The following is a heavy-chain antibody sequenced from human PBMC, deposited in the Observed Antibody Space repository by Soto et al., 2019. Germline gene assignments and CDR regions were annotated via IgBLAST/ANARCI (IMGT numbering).Heavy chain of an antibody. J-gene: IGHJ6*02. Sequence: QVQLVESGGGVVQPGRSLRLSCAASGFTFSSYGMHWVRQAPGKGLEWVAVISYDGSNKYYADSVKGRFTISRDNSKNTLYLQMNSLRAEDTGVYYCAKERYSSSSSRVAGMDVWGQGTTVTVSS. CDR1: GFTFSSYG. CDR3: AKERYSSSSSRVAGMDV. V-gene: IGHV3-30*18. D-gene: IGHD6-6*01. CDR2: ISYDGSNK.